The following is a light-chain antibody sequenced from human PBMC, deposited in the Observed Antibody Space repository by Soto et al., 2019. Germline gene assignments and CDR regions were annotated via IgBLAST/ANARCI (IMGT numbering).Light chain of an antibody. J-gene: IGLJ7*01. CDR3: ATWDDSLSGFVV. V-gene: IGLV1-47*01. CDR2: SDN. CDR1: SSNIGNNF. Sequence: QSVLTQPPSVSGTPGQRVTISCSGSSSNIGNNFVYWYQHLPGAAPTLVVYSDNHRPSGVPVRFSGSKSGTSASLTISGLGSEGEATYSCATWDDSLSGFVVFGGGTQLTVL.